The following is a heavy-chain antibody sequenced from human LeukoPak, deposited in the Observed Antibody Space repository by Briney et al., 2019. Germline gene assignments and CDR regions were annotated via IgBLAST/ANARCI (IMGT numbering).Heavy chain of an antibody. V-gene: IGHV4-39*01. J-gene: IGHJ4*02. CDR3: AKSGGYGLIDY. D-gene: IGHD1-26*01. Sequence: SETLSLTCTVSGGSISSNSYYWGWIRQSPGKGLEWIANIYYTGSTYYNPSLKSRITISIDTSKNQFSLRLSSVTAADTAMYYCAKSGGYGLIDYWGQGTLVTVSS. CDR1: GGSISSNSYY. CDR2: IYYTGST.